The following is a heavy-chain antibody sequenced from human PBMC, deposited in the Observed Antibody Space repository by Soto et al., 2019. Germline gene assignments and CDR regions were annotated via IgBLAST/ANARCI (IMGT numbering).Heavy chain of an antibody. CDR3: ARDREGGAYCGGDCYPLDAFDI. D-gene: IGHD2-21*02. CDR1: GGSISSGDYY. J-gene: IGHJ3*02. Sequence: PSETLSLTCTVSGGSISSGDYYWSWIRQPPGKGLEWIGYIYNSGSTYYNPSLKSRVTISVDTSKNQFSLKLSSVTAADTAVYYCARDREGGAYCGGDCYPLDAFDIWGQGTMVTVSS. V-gene: IGHV4-30-4*01. CDR2: IYNSGST.